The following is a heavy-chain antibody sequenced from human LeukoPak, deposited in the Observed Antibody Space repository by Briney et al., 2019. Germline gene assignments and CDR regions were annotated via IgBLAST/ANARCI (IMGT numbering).Heavy chain of an antibody. CDR1: GYTFTSYY. CDR3: AREPAPHPHIAAAGSLDY. J-gene: IGHJ4*02. V-gene: IGHV1-46*01. CDR2: INPSGGST. Sequence: ASVKVSCKASGYTFTSYYMHWVRQAPGQGLEWMGIINPSGGSTSYAQKFQGRVTMTRDMSTSTVYMELSSLRSEDTAVYYCAREPAPHPHIAAAGSLDYWGQGTLVTVSS. D-gene: IGHD6-13*01.